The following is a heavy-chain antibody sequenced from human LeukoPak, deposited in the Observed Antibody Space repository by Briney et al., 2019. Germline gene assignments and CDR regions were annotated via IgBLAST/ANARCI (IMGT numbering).Heavy chain of an antibody. CDR3: ASHLPGYGMDV. J-gene: IGHJ6*02. CDR2: IYSGGST. Sequence: GGSLRLSCAASGFTVSSNYMSWVRQAPGKGLEWVSVIYSGGSTYYADSVKGRFTISRDNSKNTLYLQMNSLRAEDTAVYYCASHLPGYGMDVWGQGTTVTVSS. V-gene: IGHV3-53*01. CDR1: GFTVSSNY.